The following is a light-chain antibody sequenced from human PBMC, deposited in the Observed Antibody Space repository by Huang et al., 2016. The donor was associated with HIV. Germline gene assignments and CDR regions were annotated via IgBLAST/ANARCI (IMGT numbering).Light chain of an antibody. V-gene: IGKV3-11*01. CDR3: QQRAKWPRFT. J-gene: IGKJ3*01. CDR1: QSVGTY. CDR2: DAS. Sequence: EIVLTQSPATLSLSPGERATRSCRASQSVGTYLAWYQQKPGQAPRLLIYDASNRATGIPARFSGSGSRTDFTLTISSLEPEDFVVYYCQQRAKWPRFTFGPGTKVDMK.